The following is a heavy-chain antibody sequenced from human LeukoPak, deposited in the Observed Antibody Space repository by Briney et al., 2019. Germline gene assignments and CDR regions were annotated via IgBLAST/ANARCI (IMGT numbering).Heavy chain of an antibody. CDR1: GGSISSSSYY. Sequence: SETLSLTCTVSGGSISSSSYYWGWIRQPPGKGLEWIGSIYYSGSTYYNPSLKSRVTISVDTSKNQFSLKLSSVTAADTAVYLCVSGVLAFGGVIVTDAFDIWGQGTMVIVSS. D-gene: IGHD3-16*02. J-gene: IGHJ3*02. CDR3: VSGVLAFGGVIVTDAFDI. CDR2: IYYSGST. V-gene: IGHV4-39*07.